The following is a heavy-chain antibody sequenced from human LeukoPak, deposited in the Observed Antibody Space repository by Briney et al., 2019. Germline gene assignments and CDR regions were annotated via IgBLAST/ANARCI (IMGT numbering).Heavy chain of an antibody. CDR1: GNYW. J-gene: IGHJ4*02. D-gene: IGHD2/OR15-2a*01. CDR2: INRDGSWT. Sequence: GGSLRLSCAASGNYWMHWVRQAQGKGLVWVSHINRDGSWTSYADSVKGRFTISKDNAKNTVYLQMNSLRAEDTAVYYCVSFYETYWGRGTLVTVSS. CDR3: VSFYETY. V-gene: IGHV3-74*01.